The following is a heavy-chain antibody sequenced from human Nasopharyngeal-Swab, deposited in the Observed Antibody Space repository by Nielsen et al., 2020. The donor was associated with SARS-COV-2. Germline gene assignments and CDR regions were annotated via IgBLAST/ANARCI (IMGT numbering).Heavy chain of an antibody. CDR3: ARRPNCSSTSCLYYYYYMDV. D-gene: IGHD2-2*01. J-gene: IGHJ6*03. Sequence: WIRQPPGKGLEWIGSIYYSGSTYYNPSLKSRVTISVDTSKNQFSLKLSSVTAADTAVYYCARRPNCSSTSCLYYYYYMDVWGKGTTVTVSS. CDR2: IYYSGST. V-gene: IGHV4-39*01.